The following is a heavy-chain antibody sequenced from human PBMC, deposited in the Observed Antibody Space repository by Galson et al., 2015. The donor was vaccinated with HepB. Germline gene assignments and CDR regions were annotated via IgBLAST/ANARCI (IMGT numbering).Heavy chain of an antibody. V-gene: IGHV3-48*01. Sequence: SLRLSCAASGVTIPSYSMNWVRKAPGKGLEWLAYISAGRTTIYYAASVKGRFTISRDNATNFLYLHMNSLRGEDTAVYYCARKPASYDYYNMDVWGHGTTVTVSS. CDR3: ARKPASYDYYNMDV. CDR2: ISAGRTTI. CDR1: GVTIPSYS. J-gene: IGHJ6*02.